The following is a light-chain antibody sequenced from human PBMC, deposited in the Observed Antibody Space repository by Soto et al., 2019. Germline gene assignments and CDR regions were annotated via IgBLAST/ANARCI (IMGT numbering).Light chain of an antibody. Sequence: QSVLTQPRSVSGSPGQSVTISCTGTSSDIGAYNYVSWYHQYPGKAPKVLIYDVNKRPSGVPDRFSGSKSGNTASLTISGLQAEDEADYYCCSYAGSYTVVFGGGTQLTVL. CDR3: CSYAGSYTVV. J-gene: IGLJ2*01. V-gene: IGLV2-11*01. CDR1: SSDIGAYNY. CDR2: DVN.